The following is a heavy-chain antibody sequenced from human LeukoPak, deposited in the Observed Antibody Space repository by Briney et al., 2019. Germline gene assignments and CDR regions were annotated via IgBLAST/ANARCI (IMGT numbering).Heavy chain of an antibody. Sequence: PGGSLRLSCAASGFTFSSYEMNWVRQAPGKGPEWVSYVSGSGSTIYYADSVKGRFTISRDNAKTSLYLQMNSLRVEATAVYYCARVAAVGKGVFDYWGQGTLVTVSS. V-gene: IGHV3-48*03. CDR3: ARVAAVGKGVFDY. CDR1: GFTFSSYE. D-gene: IGHD6-13*01. CDR2: VSGSGSTI. J-gene: IGHJ4*02.